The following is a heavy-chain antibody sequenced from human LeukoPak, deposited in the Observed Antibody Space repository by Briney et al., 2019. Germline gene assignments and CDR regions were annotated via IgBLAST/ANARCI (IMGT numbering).Heavy chain of an antibody. J-gene: IGHJ4*02. Sequence: PSETLSLTCIVSGGSLHRSFWTWVRQPPGKGLQWIGRISSGTTDYSPSLKSRLTISIDTPMNQFSLRLASVTAADTAVYYCGRRPAVDGPIDNWGQGILVAVSS. CDR1: GGSLHRSF. CDR3: GRRPAVDGPIDN. V-gene: IGHV4-4*07. D-gene: IGHD3/OR15-3a*01. CDR2: ISSGTT.